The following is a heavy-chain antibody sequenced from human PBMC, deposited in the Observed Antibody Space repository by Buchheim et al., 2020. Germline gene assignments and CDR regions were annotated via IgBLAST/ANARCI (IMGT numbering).Heavy chain of an antibody. CDR1: GFTFSSYA. Sequence: DVQLLASGGGLVQPGGSLRLSCAASGFTFSSYAMNWVRQAPGKGLEWVSSISGSGTSTYYADSVKGRFTISRDNSKNTLYLQVSSLRDEDTAVYYCAKARWGSGLNFDYWGQGTL. D-gene: IGHD2-21*01. CDR3: AKARWGSGLNFDY. J-gene: IGHJ4*02. V-gene: IGHV3-23*01. CDR2: ISGSGTST.